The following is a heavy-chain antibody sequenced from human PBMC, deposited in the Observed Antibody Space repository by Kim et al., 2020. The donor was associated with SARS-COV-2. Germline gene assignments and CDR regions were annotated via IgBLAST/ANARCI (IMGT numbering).Heavy chain of an antibody. CDR3: ARAPKMRYDILTGTHGDYYYMDV. D-gene: IGHD3-9*01. CDR1: GYTFTNYD. CDR2: MNPNSGNT. J-gene: IGHJ6*03. Sequence: ASVKVSCKASGYTFTNYDINWVRQATGQGLEWMGWMNPNSGNTGYAQKFQGRVTMTRNTSISTAYMELSSLRSEDTAVYYCARAPKMRYDILTGTHGDYYYMDVWGKGTTVTVSS. V-gene: IGHV1-8*01.